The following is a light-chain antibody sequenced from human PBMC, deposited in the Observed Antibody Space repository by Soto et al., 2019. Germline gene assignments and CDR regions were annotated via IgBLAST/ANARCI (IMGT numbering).Light chain of an antibody. CDR3: QSYDSSTVV. V-gene: IGLV6-57*03. CDR2: EDN. CDR1: SGSIASNY. J-gene: IGLJ2*01. Sequence: NFMLTQPHSVSESPGKTVTISCTRSSGSIASNYVQWYQQRPGSAPTTVIYEDNQRPSGVPDRFSGSIDSSSNSASLTISGLKTEVEADYYCQSYDSSTVVFGGGTKVTVL.